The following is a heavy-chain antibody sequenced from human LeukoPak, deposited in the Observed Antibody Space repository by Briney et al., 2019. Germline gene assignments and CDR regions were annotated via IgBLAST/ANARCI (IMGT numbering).Heavy chain of an antibody. V-gene: IGHV4-39*07. D-gene: IGHD3-10*01. CDR1: GGSISSSSYY. CDR3: ARGGRITMVRGVINWFDP. J-gene: IGHJ5*02. CDR2: IYYSGST. Sequence: SETLSLTCTVSGGSISSSSYYWGWIRQPPGKGLEWIGSIYYSGSTYYNPSLKSRVTISVDTSKNQFSLKLSSVTAADTAVYYCARGGRITMVRGVINWFDPWGQGTLVTVSS.